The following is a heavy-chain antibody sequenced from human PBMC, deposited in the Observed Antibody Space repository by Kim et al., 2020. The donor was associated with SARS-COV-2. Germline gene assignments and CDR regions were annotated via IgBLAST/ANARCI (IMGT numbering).Heavy chain of an antibody. V-gene: IGHV3-66*01. Sequence: DSVKGRFTISRDNSKNTLYLQMNSLRAEDTAVYYCARDEVMVRGVISMAYWGQGTLVTVSS. D-gene: IGHD3-10*01. CDR3: ARDEVMVRGVISMAY. J-gene: IGHJ4*02.